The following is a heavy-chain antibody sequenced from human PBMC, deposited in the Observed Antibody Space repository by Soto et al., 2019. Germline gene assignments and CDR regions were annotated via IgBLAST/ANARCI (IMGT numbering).Heavy chain of an antibody. CDR3: ARAGTSGMDA. V-gene: IGHV4-34*01. Sequence: SEPLSVTCAVYGGSFSGYYWSWIRQPPGKGLEWIGEINHSGSTNYNPSLKSRVTISVDTSKNQCSLKLSSVTAADTAVYYCARAGTSGMDAWGKQTTLTVSS. CDR2: INHSGST. CDR1: GGSFSGYY. J-gene: IGHJ6*03. D-gene: IGHD6-19*01.